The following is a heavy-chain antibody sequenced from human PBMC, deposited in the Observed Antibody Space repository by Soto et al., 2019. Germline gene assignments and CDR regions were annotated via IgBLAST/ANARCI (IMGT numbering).Heavy chain of an antibody. Sequence: EVRLVESGGGLVQPGESLRLSCAASGFTFDYYWMHWVRQAPGKGLVWVSRIHSDGTSTTYADSVKGRFTISRDNAKNTLSLQMNSLRAEDTAVYYCARGDRGAFDLWGQGTVVTVSS. CDR3: ARGDRGAFDL. J-gene: IGHJ3*01. CDR1: GFTFDYYW. CDR2: IHSDGTST. V-gene: IGHV3-74*01. D-gene: IGHD1-26*01.